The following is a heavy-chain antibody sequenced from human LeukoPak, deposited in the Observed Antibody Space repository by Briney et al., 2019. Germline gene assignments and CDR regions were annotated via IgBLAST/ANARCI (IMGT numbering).Heavy chain of an antibody. J-gene: IGHJ5*02. CDR1: GFTFSSYW. CDR3: AKDLAGSYYDTSGPFDP. Sequence: PGGSLRLSCAASGFTFSSYWMSWVRQAPGKGLEWVAVISYDGSNKYYADSVKGRFTISRDNSKNTLYLQMNSLRAEDTAVYYCAKDLAGSYYDTSGPFDPWGQGTLVTVSS. CDR2: ISYDGSNK. V-gene: IGHV3-30*18. D-gene: IGHD1-26*01.